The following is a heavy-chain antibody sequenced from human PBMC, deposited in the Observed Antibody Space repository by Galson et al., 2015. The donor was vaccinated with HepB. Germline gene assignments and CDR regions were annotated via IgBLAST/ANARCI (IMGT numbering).Heavy chain of an antibody. CDR2: ISSNSDNV. D-gene: IGHD1-20*01. V-gene: IGHV3-11*06. J-gene: IGHJ4*02. CDR3: ARGIGITGNGPYDY. CDR1: GFTFGDWY. Sequence: SLRLSCAASGFTFGDWYMTWIRQAPGKGLEWISYISSNSDNVKYADSLRGRFTISRANAKNSLYLEMTSLRADDTAVYYCARGIGITGNGPYDYWGQGILVTVSS.